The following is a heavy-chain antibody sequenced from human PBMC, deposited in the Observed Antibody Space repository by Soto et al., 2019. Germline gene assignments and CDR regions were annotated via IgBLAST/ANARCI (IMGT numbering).Heavy chain of an antibody. D-gene: IGHD4-17*01. CDR3: ARIGTVSLDF. J-gene: IGHJ4*02. V-gene: IGHV4-4*02. CDR2: IFRTGNT. Sequence: KPSETLSLTCTVSGGSISTANWWTWVRQSPEKGLEWIGEIFRTGNTYYNPSFKSRVTISFDNSNNQFSLRLNSVTAADTAVYYCARIGTVSLDFWGPGTLVTVSS. CDR1: GGSISTANW.